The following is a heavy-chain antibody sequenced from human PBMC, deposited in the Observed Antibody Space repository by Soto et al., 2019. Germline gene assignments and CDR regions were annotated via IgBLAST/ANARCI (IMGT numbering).Heavy chain of an antibody. D-gene: IGHD2-15*01. CDR2: IIPIFGTA. J-gene: IGHJ4*02. CDR1: GGTFSSYA. Sequence: QVQLVQSGAEVKKPGSSVKVSCKASGGTFSSYAISWVRQAPGQGLEWMGGIIPIFGTANYAQKFQGRVTITADESTSTAYMELSSLRSEDTAVYYCARDLGYCSGGSCQRQPGWGQGTLVTVSS. CDR3: ARDLGYCSGGSCQRQPG. V-gene: IGHV1-69*12.